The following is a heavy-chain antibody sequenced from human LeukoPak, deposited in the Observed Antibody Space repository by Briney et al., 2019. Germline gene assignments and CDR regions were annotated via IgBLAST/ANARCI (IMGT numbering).Heavy chain of an antibody. V-gene: IGHV4-4*02. J-gene: IGHJ5*02. CDR1: GGSISSSNW. CDR3: ARSFYPIVGATRWFDP. CDR2: IYHSGST. Sequence: SGTLSLTCAVSGGSISSSNWWSWVRQPPGKGLEWIGEIYHSGSTNYNPSLKSRVTISVDKSKNQFSLKLSSVTAADTAVYYCARSFYPIVGATRWFDPWGQGTLVTVSS. D-gene: IGHD1-26*01.